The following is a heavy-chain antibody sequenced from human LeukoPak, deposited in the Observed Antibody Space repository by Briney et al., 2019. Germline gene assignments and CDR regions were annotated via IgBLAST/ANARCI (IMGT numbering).Heavy chain of an antibody. CDR2: IYSGGST. Sequence: GGSLRLSCAASGFTVSSNYMSWVRQAPGKGLEWVSVIYSGGSTYYADSVKGRFTISRDNSKNTLYLQMNSLRAEDTAVYYCARFRTWGDKAFDYWGQGTLVTVSS. CDR1: GFTVSSNY. J-gene: IGHJ4*02. V-gene: IGHV3-53*01. CDR3: ARFRTWGDKAFDY. D-gene: IGHD2-21*02.